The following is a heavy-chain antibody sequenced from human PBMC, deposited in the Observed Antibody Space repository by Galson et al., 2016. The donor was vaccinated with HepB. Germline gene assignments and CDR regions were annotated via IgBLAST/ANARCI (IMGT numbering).Heavy chain of an antibody. Sequence: SLRLSCAASGFTFSGYWTTWVRQAPGKGLEWVANIKQDGSEKNYVDSVKGRFTISRDNAKNLVYLQMNSLRAEDTAMYYCASAPAATESYYWGQGTLVTVSP. CDR2: IKQDGSEK. D-gene: IGHD6-25*01. CDR1: GFTFSGYW. J-gene: IGHJ4*02. CDR3: ASAPAATESYY. V-gene: IGHV3-7*01.